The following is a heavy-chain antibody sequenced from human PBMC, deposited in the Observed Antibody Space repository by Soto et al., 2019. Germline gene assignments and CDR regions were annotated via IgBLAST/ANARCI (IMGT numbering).Heavy chain of an antibody. CDR2: TYYRSKWYN. D-gene: IGHD2-2*01. CDR3: VRVEGFCSSNGSPHFYYGMDV. J-gene: IGHJ6*04. Sequence: SQTLSLTCAISGDSVSSNSAAWNWIRQSPSRGLEWLGRTYYRSKWYNDYAVSVKSRITINPDTSKNQFSLQLNSVTPEDTAVYFFVRVEGFCSSNGSPHFYYGMDVGGKGTTVTVPS. CDR1: GDSVSSNSAA. V-gene: IGHV6-1*01.